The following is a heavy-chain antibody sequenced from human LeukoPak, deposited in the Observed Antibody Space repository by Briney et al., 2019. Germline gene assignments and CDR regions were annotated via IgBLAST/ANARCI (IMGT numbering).Heavy chain of an antibody. CDR3: ARDAPIYCTNGVCP. V-gene: IGHV4-59*12. D-gene: IGHD2-8*01. CDR2: IYYSGSP. J-gene: IGHJ5*02. Sequence: PSETLSLTCTVSGGSISAYYWSWIRQPPGKGLEWIGFIYYSGSPDYNPSLKSRVTISVDTSNNQVSLNLSSVTAADTAVYYCARDAPIYCTNGVCPWGQGTLVTVSS. CDR1: GGSISAYY.